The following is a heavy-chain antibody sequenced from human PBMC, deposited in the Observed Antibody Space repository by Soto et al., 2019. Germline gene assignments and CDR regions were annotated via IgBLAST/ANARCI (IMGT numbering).Heavy chain of an antibody. J-gene: IGHJ4*02. D-gene: IGHD2-21*01. Sequence: QVQVVQSGAEVKKPESSVKVSCKPSGGTFNTYTVNWVRLAPGHGLEWMGRFIPILDMANYAQKFQDRVTITADRSTFTAYMELNSLTSDDTAVYYCAITECRDNSCPRDFDFWGPGTRVTVSS. CDR3: AITECRDNSCPRDFDF. V-gene: IGHV1-69*02. CDR1: GGTFNTYT. CDR2: FIPILDMA.